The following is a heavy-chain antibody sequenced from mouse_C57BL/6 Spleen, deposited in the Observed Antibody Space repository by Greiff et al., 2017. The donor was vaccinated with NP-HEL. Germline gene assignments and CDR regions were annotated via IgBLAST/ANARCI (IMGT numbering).Heavy chain of an antibody. J-gene: IGHJ2*01. CDR3: ARGGGYGYFDY. CDR2: IYPSDSET. V-gene: IGHV1-61*01. Sequence: QVQLQQPGAELVRPGSSVKLSCKASGYTFTSYWMAWVKQRPGQGLEWIGNIYPSDSETHYNQKFKDKATLTVDKSSSTAYMQLSSLTSEDSAVYYCARGGGYGYFDYWGQGTTLTVSS. CDR1: GYTFTSYW. D-gene: IGHD2-2*01.